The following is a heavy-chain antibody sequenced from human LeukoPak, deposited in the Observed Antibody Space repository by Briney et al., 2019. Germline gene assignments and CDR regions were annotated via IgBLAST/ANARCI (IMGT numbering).Heavy chain of an antibody. J-gene: IGHJ4*02. CDR2: IWYDGSNK. CDR1: GITFRSYG. Sequence: GGSLRLSCAASGITFRSYGMHWVRQAPGKGLEWVAFIWYDGSNKYYADSVKGRFTISRDNSRNTLFLQMNSLRAEDTAVYYCATDRAAQYFDYWGQGALVSVSS. V-gene: IGHV3-30*02. CDR3: ATDRAAQYFDY. D-gene: IGHD2-15*01.